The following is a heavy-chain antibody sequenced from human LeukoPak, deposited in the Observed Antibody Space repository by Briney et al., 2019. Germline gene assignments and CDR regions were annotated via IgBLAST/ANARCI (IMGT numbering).Heavy chain of an antibody. V-gene: IGHV3-48*03. CDR1: GFTFSSYE. Sequence: GGSLRLSCTASGFTFSSYEMNWVRQAPGKGLEWVSYISTSGSSIYYADCGEGRLTIPRHNAKTSLYLQMNSLRAEDTAVYYCATSQGSWPDYFDSWGQGNLVTVSS. CDR3: ATSQGSWPDYFDS. D-gene: IGHD6-13*01. J-gene: IGHJ4*02. CDR2: ISTSGSSI.